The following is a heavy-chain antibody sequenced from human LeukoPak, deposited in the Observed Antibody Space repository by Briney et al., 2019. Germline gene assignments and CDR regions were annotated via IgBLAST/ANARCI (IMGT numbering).Heavy chain of an antibody. D-gene: IGHD5-12*01. CDR1: VGTFSSYA. Sequence: ASVKVSCKASVGTFSSYAISWVRQAPGQGLEWMGRIIPILGIANYAQKFQGRVTITADKSTSTAYMELSSLRPEDTAVYYCARGDSGYASDAFDIWGQGTMVTVSS. V-gene: IGHV1-69*04. CDR2: IIPILGIA. CDR3: ARGDSGYASDAFDI. J-gene: IGHJ3*02.